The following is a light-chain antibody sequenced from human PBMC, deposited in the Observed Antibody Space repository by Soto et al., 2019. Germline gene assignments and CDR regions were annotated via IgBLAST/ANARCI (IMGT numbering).Light chain of an antibody. CDR1: QSISSW. Sequence: DIQMTQSPSTLSASVGARVIITCRASQSISSWLDWYQQKRGKAPELLIYKASSLQSGVPSRFSGSGSGTEFTLTISSLQPDDLATYCFQHYNSYPLTVGGGTKVEIK. CDR3: QHYNSYPLT. CDR2: KAS. J-gene: IGKJ4*01. V-gene: IGKV1-5*03.